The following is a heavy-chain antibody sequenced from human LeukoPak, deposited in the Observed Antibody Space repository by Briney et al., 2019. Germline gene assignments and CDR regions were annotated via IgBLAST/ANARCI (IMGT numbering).Heavy chain of an antibody. D-gene: IGHD3-16*01. CDR2: IRGKGFSDPP. V-gene: IGHV3-73*01. J-gene: IGHJ5*02. Sequence: QPGGSLTLSCAASGFTFSDSAIHWVRQASGKGLEWVGRIRGKGFSDPPAYAASVKDRFTISRDDSESTAYLQMNSLKAEDTAVYYCTVPQSGGNWFDPWGPGTQVTVSS. CDR3: TVPQSGGNWFDP. CDR1: GFTFSDSA.